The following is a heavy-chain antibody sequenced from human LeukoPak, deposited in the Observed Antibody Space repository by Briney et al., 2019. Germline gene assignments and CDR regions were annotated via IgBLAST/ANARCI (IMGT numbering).Heavy chain of an antibody. CDR3: ARGLASVWNRGSFDI. Sequence: SQTLSLTCTVSGGFISSGSYYWSWIRQPAGKGLEWIGRIYTSGSTNYNPSLKSRVTISVDTSKNQFSLKLSSVTAADTAVYYCARGLASVWNRGSFDIWGQGTMVTVSS. CDR1: GGFISSGSYY. V-gene: IGHV4-61*02. CDR2: IYTSGST. D-gene: IGHD2/OR15-2a*01. J-gene: IGHJ3*02.